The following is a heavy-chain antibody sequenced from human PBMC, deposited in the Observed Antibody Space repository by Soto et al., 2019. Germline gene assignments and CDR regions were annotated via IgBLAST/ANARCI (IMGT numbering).Heavy chain of an antibody. D-gene: IGHD1-1*01. J-gene: IGHJ4*02. Sequence: QVQVVQSEAEVKKPGSSVKLSCKASGGSFTSHDINWVRQAPGHGLEWVGGIMPLLGSPDYAPQFLDRVTITADASTRTAFMEVRRLRSEDTAVYYCSTALWGVDNFGVYFESWGQGTLVSVSS. V-gene: IGHV1-69*12. CDR2: IMPLLGSP. CDR3: STALWGVDNFGVYFES. CDR1: GGSFTSHD.